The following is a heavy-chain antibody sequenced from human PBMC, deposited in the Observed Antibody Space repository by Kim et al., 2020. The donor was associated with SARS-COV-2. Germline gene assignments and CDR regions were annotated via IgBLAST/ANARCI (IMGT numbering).Heavy chain of an antibody. CDR1: GFTFSSYA. D-gene: IGHD2-21*02. V-gene: IGHV3-23*01. J-gene: IGHJ4*02. CDR3: AQVASIVVVTAIRSGYFDS. CDR2: ISRSGVST. Sequence: GGSLRLSCAASGFTFSSYAMSWVRQAPGKGLEWVSTISRSGVSTYYADSVKGRFTISGDNSKNTLYLQMNSLRAEDTALYHCAQVASIVVVTAIRSGYFDSWGQGTLVTVSS.